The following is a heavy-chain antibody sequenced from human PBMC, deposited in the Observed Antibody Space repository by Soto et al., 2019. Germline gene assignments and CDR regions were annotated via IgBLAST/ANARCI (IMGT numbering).Heavy chain of an antibody. D-gene: IGHD3-3*01. V-gene: IGHV3-30*18. Sequence: QVQLVESGGGVVQPGRSLRLSCAASGFRFSNYGMYWVRQAPGKGLEWVAVISFDGSDQYYAGSVKGRFTISRDKSTSTLYLQMNSLRAEDTAVYYCAKSFGIWSGYSDYWGQGTLVTVSS. CDR3: AKSFGIWSGYSDY. CDR1: GFRFSNYG. CDR2: ISFDGSDQ. J-gene: IGHJ4*02.